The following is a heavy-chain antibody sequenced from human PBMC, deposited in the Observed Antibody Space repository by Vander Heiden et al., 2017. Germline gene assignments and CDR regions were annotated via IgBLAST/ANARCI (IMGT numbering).Heavy chain of an antibody. Sequence: EVQLVESGGGSVQPVGSLRLSCAAPGFTFSSYWMHWVRQAPGKGLVWVSHINNYGSTITYADSVKGRFTISRDNAKNMLYLQMNSLRAEDTAVYYCARGGSYPDYWGQGTLVTVSS. CDR3: ARGGSYPDY. J-gene: IGHJ4*02. CDR2: INNYGSTI. D-gene: IGHD1-26*01. CDR1: GFTFSSYW. V-gene: IGHV3-74*01.